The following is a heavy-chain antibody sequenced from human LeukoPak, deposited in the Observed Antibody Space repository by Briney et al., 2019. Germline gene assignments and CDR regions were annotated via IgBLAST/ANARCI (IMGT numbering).Heavy chain of an antibody. V-gene: IGHV4-59*01. CDR2: IYYSGST. CDR1: GGSISSYY. J-gene: IGHJ3*02. D-gene: IGHD3-3*02. Sequence: SETLSLTCTVSGGSISSYYWSWIRQPPGKGLEWIGYIYYSGSTNYNPSLKSRVTISVDTSKNQFSLKLSPVTAADTAVYYCARTWPRHFAFDIWGQGTMVIVSS. CDR3: ARTWPRHFAFDI.